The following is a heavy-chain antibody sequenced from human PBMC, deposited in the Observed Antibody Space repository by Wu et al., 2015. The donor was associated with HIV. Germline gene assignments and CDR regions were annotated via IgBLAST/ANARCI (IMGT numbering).Heavy chain of an antibody. J-gene: IGHJ6*03. CDR3: ARGGENGDYNYYYYYMDV. Sequence: QVQLEQSGAEVKNPGSSVKVSCKSSGGTFSSYAINWVRQAPGQGLEWVGRIIPIFGTADYAQRFQDRVTLTADESTSTAYMELSSLTSEDTAIYYCARGGENGDYNYYYYYMDVWGKGTTVTVSS. V-gene: IGHV1-69*13. CDR1: GGTFSSYA. CDR2: IIPIFGTA. D-gene: IGHD4-17*01.